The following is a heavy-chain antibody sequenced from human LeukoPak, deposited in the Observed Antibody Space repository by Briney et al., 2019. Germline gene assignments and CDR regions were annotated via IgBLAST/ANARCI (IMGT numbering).Heavy chain of an antibody. J-gene: IGHJ4*02. CDR3: ARDGRCGGDCYAS. D-gene: IGHD2-21*02. V-gene: IGHV3-21*01. Sequence: PGGSLRLSCAASGFSFSSYTMNWVRQAPGKGLEWVSIISSSSSYIYYADSVKGRFAISRDNAKNALYLQMNSLRVEDTAVYYCARDGRCGGDCYASWGQGTLVTVSS. CDR2: ISSSSSYI. CDR1: GFSFSSYT.